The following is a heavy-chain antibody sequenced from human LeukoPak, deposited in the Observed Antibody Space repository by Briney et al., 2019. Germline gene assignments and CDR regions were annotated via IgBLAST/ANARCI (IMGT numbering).Heavy chain of an antibody. D-gene: IGHD3-3*01. Sequence: GGSLRLSCAASGFTVSSNYMSWVRQAPGKGLEWVSVIYSGGSTYYADSVKGRFTISRDNSKNTLYLQMNSLRAEDTAVYYCAAAYFGMDQYYYGMDVWGQGTTATVSS. V-gene: IGHV3-66*01. CDR2: IYSGGST. CDR1: GFTVSSNY. CDR3: AAAYFGMDQYYYGMDV. J-gene: IGHJ6*02.